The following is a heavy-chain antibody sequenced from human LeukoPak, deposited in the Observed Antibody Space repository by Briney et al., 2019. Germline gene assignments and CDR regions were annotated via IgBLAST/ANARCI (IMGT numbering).Heavy chain of an antibody. Sequence: PSETLSLTCTVSGGSISSYYWSWIRQPPGKGLEWIGYIYYSGSTNYNPSLKSRVTISVDTSKNQFSLKLSSVTAADTAVYYCARESGSSWLRSPYYYYYGMDVWGQGTTVTVSS. CDR3: ARESGSSWLRSPYYYYYGMDV. CDR2: IYYSGST. D-gene: IGHD6-13*01. J-gene: IGHJ6*02. CDR1: GGSISSYY. V-gene: IGHV4-59*01.